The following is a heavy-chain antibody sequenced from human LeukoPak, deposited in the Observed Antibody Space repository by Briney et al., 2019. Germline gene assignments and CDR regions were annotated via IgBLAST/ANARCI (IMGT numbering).Heavy chain of an antibody. V-gene: IGHV3-53*01. Sequence: GGSLRLSCAASGFIVSSKYMSWVRQAPGKGLEWVSTVYSNDDTYYADPVKGRFSISRDKSKNTLYLQMNSLRAEDTAVYYCGSSTVHYYNYGMDVWGQGATVTVSS. CDR3: GSSTVHYYNYGMDV. CDR2: VYSNDDT. CDR1: GFIVSSKY. J-gene: IGHJ6*02. D-gene: IGHD2-21*02.